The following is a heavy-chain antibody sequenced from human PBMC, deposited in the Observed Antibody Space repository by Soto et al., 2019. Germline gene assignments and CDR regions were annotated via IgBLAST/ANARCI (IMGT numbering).Heavy chain of an antibody. CDR3: ARGRYGEY. CDR2: ISAHNGNT. Sequence: QVHLVQSGAEVKKPGASVKVSCKGSGYGFTTYGITWVRQAPGQGLEWMAWISAHNGNTNYAQKLQGRVTVTRDTSTRKAYMGLRSLRSDDTAVYDCARGRYGEYWGQGALVTVSS. CDR1: GYGFTTYG. V-gene: IGHV1-18*01. J-gene: IGHJ4*02. D-gene: IGHD3-10*01.